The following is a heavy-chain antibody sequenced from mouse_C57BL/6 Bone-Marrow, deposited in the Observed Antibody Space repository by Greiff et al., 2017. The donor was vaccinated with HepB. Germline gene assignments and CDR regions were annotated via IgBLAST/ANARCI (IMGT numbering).Heavy chain of an antibody. Sequence: ESGPGLVKPSQSLSLTCSVTGYSITSGYYWNWIRQFPGNKLEWMGYISYDGSNNYNPSLKNRISITRDTSKNQFFLKLNSVTTEDTATYYCAREPIYYYDLWYFDVWGTGTTVTVSS. CDR1: GYSITSGYY. D-gene: IGHD1-1*01. CDR3: AREPIYYYDLWYFDV. CDR2: ISYDGSN. V-gene: IGHV3-6*01. J-gene: IGHJ1*03.